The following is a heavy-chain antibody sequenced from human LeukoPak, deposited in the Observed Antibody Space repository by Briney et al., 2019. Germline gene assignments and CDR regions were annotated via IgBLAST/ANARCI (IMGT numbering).Heavy chain of an antibody. V-gene: IGHV3-73*01. CDR1: GFTFNASA. J-gene: IGHJ4*02. CDR2: IRTKANNYAT. CDR3: ATEGFPHY. Sequence: LTGGSLRLSCTTSGFTFNASAMHWVRQAPGKGLEWVGRIRTKANNYATAYAASLKDRFVVSRDDSDNTAFLQINRLQVDDTAVYYCATEGFPHYLGQGTLVSVSS.